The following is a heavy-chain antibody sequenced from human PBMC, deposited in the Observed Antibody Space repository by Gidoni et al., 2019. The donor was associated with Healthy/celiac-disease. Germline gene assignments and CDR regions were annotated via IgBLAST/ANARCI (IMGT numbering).Heavy chain of an antibody. Sequence: VQLVESGGGLVKPGGSLRLSCAASGFPFSDYYMSWIRQEPGKGLEWVSYISSSGSTIYYADSVKGRFTIARDNAKNSLYLQRNSRRAEETAVYYCARDRFRHEQGFDPWGQGTLVTVSS. D-gene: IGHD3-10*01. CDR3: ARDRFRHEQGFDP. J-gene: IGHJ5*02. CDR2: ISSSGSTI. V-gene: IGHV3-11*01. CDR1: GFPFSDYY.